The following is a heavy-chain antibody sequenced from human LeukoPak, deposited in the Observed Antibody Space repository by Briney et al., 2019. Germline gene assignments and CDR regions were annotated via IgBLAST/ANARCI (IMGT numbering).Heavy chain of an antibody. CDR3: ARAGYAISQGYFDY. V-gene: IGHV4-31*03. Sequence: SETLSLTCTVSGGSISSGGYYWSWIRQHPGKGLEWIGYIYYSGSTYYNPSLKSRVTISVDTSKNQFSLKLSSVTAADTAVYYCARAGYAISQGYFDYWGQGTLVTVSS. J-gene: IGHJ4*02. CDR1: GGSISSGGYY. D-gene: IGHD2-2*01. CDR2: IYYSGST.